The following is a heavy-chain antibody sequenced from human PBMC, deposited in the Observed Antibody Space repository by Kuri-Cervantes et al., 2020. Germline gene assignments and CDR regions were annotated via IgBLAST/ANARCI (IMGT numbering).Heavy chain of an antibody. D-gene: IGHD6-13*01. CDR2: INPNSGGT. Sequence: ASVKVSCKASGYTFTSYDINWVRQATGQGLEWMGWINPNSGGTNYAQKFQGRVTMTRDTSISTAYMELSRLRSDDTAVYYCARSIAAASYPFFDYWGQGTLDTVSS. CDR1: GYTFTSYD. J-gene: IGHJ4*02. V-gene: IGHV1-2*02. CDR3: ARSIAAASYPFFDY.